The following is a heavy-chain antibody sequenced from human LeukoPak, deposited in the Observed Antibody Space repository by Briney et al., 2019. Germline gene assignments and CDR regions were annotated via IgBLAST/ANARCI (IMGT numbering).Heavy chain of an antibody. V-gene: IGHV1-2*02. D-gene: IGHD3-22*01. J-gene: IGHJ4*02. CDR3: ATYYSDTSARD. CDR1: GHTFTAYY. CDR2: INPNSGGT. Sequence: ASVKVSCKASGHTFTAYYMFWVRQAPGQGLEWMGWINPNSGGTNYAPKFQGGVTMTRDTSISTGYMELSGLTSDDTAVYFCATYYSDTSARDWGQGTLVTVSS.